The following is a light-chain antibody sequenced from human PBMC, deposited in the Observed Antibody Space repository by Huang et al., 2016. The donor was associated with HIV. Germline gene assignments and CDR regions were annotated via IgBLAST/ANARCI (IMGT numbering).Light chain of an antibody. CDR3: QQYDNWPLT. CDR1: HSVSSN. V-gene: IGKV3-15*01. Sequence: ERVMTQSPATLSVAPGERVTLSCRASHSVSSNLAWYQQKPGQAPRLLIHGASTRATGIPDRCSGSGSGTEFTLAISSLQSEDSGVYFCQQYDNWPLTFGQGTRLEIK. CDR2: GAS. J-gene: IGKJ5*01.